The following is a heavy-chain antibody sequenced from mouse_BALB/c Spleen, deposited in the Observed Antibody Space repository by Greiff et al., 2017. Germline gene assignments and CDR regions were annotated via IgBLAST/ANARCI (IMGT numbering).Heavy chain of an antibody. D-gene: IGHD4-1*01. Sequence: EVKLVESGGGLVQPGGSLRLSCATSGFTFSDFYMEWVRQPPGKRLEWIAASRNKANDYTTEYSASVKGRFIVSRDTSQSILYLQMNALRAEDTAIYYCARAATGTRFAYWGQGTLVTVSA. J-gene: IGHJ3*01. V-gene: IGHV7-1*02. CDR2: SRNKANDYTT. CDR3: ARAATGTRFAY. CDR1: GFTFSDFY.